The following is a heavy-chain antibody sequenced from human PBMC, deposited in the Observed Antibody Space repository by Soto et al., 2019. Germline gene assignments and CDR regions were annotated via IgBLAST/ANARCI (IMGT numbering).Heavy chain of an antibody. D-gene: IGHD6-13*01. Sequence: PSQTLSLTCAISGDSVSSNSAAWNWIRKSPSRGLEWLGRTYYRSKLYNDYAVSVKSRITINPDTSKNQFALQLNSVTPEDTAVYYCARESRAAAGTPGQYYYYYYMDVWGKGTTVTVSS. CDR1: GDSVSSNSAA. J-gene: IGHJ6*03. CDR3: ARESRAAAGTPGQYYYYYYMDV. CDR2: TYYRSKLYN. V-gene: IGHV6-1*01.